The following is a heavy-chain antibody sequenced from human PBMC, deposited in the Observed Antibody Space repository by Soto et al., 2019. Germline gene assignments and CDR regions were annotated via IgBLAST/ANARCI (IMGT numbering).Heavy chain of an antibody. CDR1: AGSITTSY. V-gene: IGHV4-59*01. J-gene: IGHJ5*02. CDR3: ASSGIVGREVNTWFDP. D-gene: IGHD3-22*01. CDR2: ISYRGST. Sequence: SETLSLTCTVSAGSITTSYWSWIRQPLGKALEWIGYISYRGSTNYNPSLKSRLTISIDTSKSQISLQLTSMTTADTAVYYCASSGIVGREVNTWFDPWGQGTLVT.